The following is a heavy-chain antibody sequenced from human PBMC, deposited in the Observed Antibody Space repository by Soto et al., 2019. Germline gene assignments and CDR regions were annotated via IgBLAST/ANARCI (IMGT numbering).Heavy chain of an antibody. D-gene: IGHD6-13*01. CDR1: GYTFTNYG. CDR2: ISAYNGHT. V-gene: IGHV1-18*04. J-gene: IGHJ5*02. CDR3: ARSTAATGTSWLDP. Sequence: GSVKVSCKASGYTFTNYGITWVRQAPGEGLEWMGWISAYNGHTNYAQKVQGRVTMTTDTSTRTAYMELRSLRSDDTAVFYCARSTAATGTSWLDPWGRGTLVTVSS.